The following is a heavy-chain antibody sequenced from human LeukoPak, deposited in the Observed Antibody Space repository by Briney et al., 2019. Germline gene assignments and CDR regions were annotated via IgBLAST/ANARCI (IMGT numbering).Heavy chain of an antibody. V-gene: IGHV3-7*01. CDR2: IKQDESEK. CDR1: GFTFSNYW. J-gene: IGHJ3*02. Sequence: GGSLRLSCSASGFTFSNYWMSWVRQAPGKGLEWVANIKQDESEKYYVDSVKGRFTISRDNAKSSLYLQMNSLRAEDTAVYYCARDLGLHHAFDIWGQGTMVTISS. CDR3: ARDLGLHHAFDI. D-gene: IGHD3-10*01.